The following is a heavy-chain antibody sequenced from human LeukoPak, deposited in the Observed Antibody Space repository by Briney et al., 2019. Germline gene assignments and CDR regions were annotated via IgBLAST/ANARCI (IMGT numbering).Heavy chain of an antibody. Sequence: SETLSLTCAVYGGSFSGYYWSWIRQPPGKGLEWIGEINHSGSTNYNPSLKSRVTISVDTSKNQFSLKLSSVTAADTAVYYCARLGPTSYDFWSGYYRSGAFDIWGQGTMVTVSS. CDR1: GGSFSGYY. D-gene: IGHD3-3*01. V-gene: IGHV4-34*01. J-gene: IGHJ3*02. CDR3: ARLGPTSYDFWSGYYRSGAFDI. CDR2: INHSGST.